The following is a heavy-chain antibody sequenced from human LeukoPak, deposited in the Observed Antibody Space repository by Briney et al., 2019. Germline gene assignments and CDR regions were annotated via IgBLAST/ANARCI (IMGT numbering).Heavy chain of an antibody. CDR1: GGFISSSNW. J-gene: IGHJ2*01. D-gene: IGHD2-2*02. V-gene: IGHV4-4*02. CDR3: ARIYRSAYWYFDL. Sequence: SGTLSLTCAVSGGFISSSNWWTWVRQPPGKGLEWIGEIYHSGSTNYNPSLKSRVTISVDQSKNQFSLKLNSVTAADTAMYYCARIYRSAYWYFDLWGRGTLVTVSS. CDR2: IYHSGST.